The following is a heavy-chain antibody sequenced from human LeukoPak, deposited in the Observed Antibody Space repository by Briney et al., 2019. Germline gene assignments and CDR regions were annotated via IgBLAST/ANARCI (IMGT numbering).Heavy chain of an antibody. CDR1: GGSFSGYY. CDR3: ARGRGLRKKFDY. V-gene: IGHV4-34*01. Sequence: PSETLSLTCAVYGGSFSGYYWSWIRQPPGKGLEWIGEINHSGSTNYNPSLKSRVTISVDTSKNQFSLKLSSVTAADTAVYYCARGRGLRKKFDYWGQGTLVTVSS. CDR2: INHSGST. J-gene: IGHJ4*02. D-gene: IGHD4-17*01.